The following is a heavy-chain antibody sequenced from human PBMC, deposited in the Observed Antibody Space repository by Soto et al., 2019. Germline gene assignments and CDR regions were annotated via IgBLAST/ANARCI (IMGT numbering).Heavy chain of an antibody. Sequence: PGGSLRLSCAASGFTFSMYGMNWVRQVPGKGLEWVAGITYDGSNKYYGDSVRGRFTISRDNSKNTLFLQMSGLRAEDRAVYYCAKDRLYMTMSGFDSWGQGTLVTVSS. CDR1: GFTFSMYG. CDR3: AKDRLYMTMSGFDS. J-gene: IGHJ4*02. V-gene: IGHV3-30*18. CDR2: ITYDGSNK. D-gene: IGHD3-22*01.